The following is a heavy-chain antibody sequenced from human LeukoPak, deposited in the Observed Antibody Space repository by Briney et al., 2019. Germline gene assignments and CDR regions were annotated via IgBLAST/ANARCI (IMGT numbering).Heavy chain of an antibody. J-gene: IGHJ3*02. D-gene: IGHD2-21*02. CDR1: GFTFSSYG. CDR2: ISYDGSNK. V-gene: IGHV3-30*18. Sequence: GGSLRLSCAASGFTFSSYGMHWVRQAPGKGLEWVALISYDGSNKYYADCVKGRFTISRDNSKNTLYLQMNSLIAEDTALYYCAKDISSCGGDCPDAFDIWGQGTMVTVSS. CDR3: AKDISSCGGDCPDAFDI.